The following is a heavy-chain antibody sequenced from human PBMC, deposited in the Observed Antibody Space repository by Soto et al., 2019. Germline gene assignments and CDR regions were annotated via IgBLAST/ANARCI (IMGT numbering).Heavy chain of an antibody. CDR1: GDSVSNNVVA. Sequence: PSQTLSLTCVISGDSVSNNVVAWNWIRQSPSRGLEWLGRTYYRSKWYMDYAVSVKSRISINPDTSKNQVSLQLNSVTPEDTAVDFCARYDDILTVYPYPGGAVGAQGTTVPVSS. CDR3: ARYDDILTVYPYPGGAV. CDR2: TYYRSKWYM. V-gene: IGHV6-1*01. D-gene: IGHD3-9*01. J-gene: IGHJ6*02.